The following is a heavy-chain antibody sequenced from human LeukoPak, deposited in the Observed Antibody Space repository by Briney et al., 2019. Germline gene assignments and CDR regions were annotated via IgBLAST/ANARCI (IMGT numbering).Heavy chain of an antibody. V-gene: IGHV3-21*01. J-gene: IGHJ6*03. D-gene: IGHD3-16*01. CDR3: ARDWGSTMAYYYYYYMDV. CDR1: GFTFSSYS. Sequence: PGGSLRLSCAASGFTFSSYSMNWVRQAPGKGLEWVSSISSSSSYIYYADSVKGRFTISRDNAKNSLYLQMNSLRAEDTAVYYCARDWGSTMAYYYYYYMDVWGKGTTVTVSS. CDR2: ISSSSSYI.